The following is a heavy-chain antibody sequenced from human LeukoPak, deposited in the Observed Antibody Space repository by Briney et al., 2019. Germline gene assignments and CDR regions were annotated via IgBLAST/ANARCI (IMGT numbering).Heavy chain of an antibody. CDR1: GYTFTTYY. CDR2: INPSGGST. V-gene: IGHV1-46*01. Sequence: ASVKVCKKASGYTFTTYYMHWVRQAPGQGLEWMGIINPSGGSTSYAQKFQGRVTMTRDMSTGTVYMELSSLRSEDTAVYYCARGPATVTTSEVDYWGQGSLVAVSS. J-gene: IGHJ4*02. D-gene: IGHD4-17*01. CDR3: ARGPATVTTSEVDY.